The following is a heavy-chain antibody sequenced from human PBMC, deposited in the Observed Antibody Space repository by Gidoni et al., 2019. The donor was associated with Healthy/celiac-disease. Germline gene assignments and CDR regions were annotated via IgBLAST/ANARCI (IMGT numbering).Heavy chain of an antibody. CDR3: AKMVLRFLGY. CDR1: GFPFSSYA. J-gene: IGHJ4*02. D-gene: IGHD3-3*01. CDR2: ISGSGGST. V-gene: IGHV3-23*01. Sequence: EVMPLESGGGLVQPGGSLRLHCAASGFPFSSYATSWVRQAPGTGLEGVSAISGSGGSTYYAASVKGRFTISRDNSKDTLYLQMNSLRAEDTAVYYCAKMVLRFLGYWGQGTLVTVSS.